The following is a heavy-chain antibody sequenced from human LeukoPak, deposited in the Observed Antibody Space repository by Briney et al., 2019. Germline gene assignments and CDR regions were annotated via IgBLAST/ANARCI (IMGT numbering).Heavy chain of an antibody. V-gene: IGHV3-33*01. D-gene: IGHD3-16*02. Sequence: GGSLRLSCAASGFTFSSYGMHWVRQAPGKGLEWVSFIWYDGSNNYYADSVKGRFTISRDNSKNTLYLQMNSLRAEDTAVYYCARDPGYSSPIDYWGQGTLVTVSS. CDR3: ARDPGYSSPIDY. CDR2: IWYDGSNN. J-gene: IGHJ4*02. CDR1: GFTFSSYG.